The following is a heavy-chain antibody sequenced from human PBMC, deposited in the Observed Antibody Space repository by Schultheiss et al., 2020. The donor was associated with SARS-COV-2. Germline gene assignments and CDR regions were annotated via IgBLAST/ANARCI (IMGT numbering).Heavy chain of an antibody. CDR3: ARGEQQLGRFDY. J-gene: IGHJ4*02. CDR2: INSDGSST. CDR1: GFTFSSYW. D-gene: IGHD6-13*01. Sequence: GGSLRLSCAASGFTFSSYWMHWVRQAPGKGLVWVSRINSDGSSTSYADSVKGRFTISRDNSKNTLYLQMNSLRAEDTAVYYCARGEQQLGRFDYWGQGILVTVSS. V-gene: IGHV3-74*01.